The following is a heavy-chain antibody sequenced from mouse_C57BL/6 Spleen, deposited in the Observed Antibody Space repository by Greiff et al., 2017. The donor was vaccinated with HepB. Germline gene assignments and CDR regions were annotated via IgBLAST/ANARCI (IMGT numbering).Heavy chain of an antibody. V-gene: IGHV5-17*01. CDR1: GFTFSDYG. D-gene: IGHD1-1*01. CDR2: ISSGSSTI. CDR3: ARGYYGSSGPFDY. J-gene: IGHJ2*01. Sequence: EVKLVESGGGLVKPGGSLKLSCAASGFTFSDYGMHWVRQAPEKGLEWVAYISSGSSTIYYADTVKGRFTISRDNAKNTLFLQMTSLRSEDTAMYYCARGYYGSSGPFDYWGQGTTLTVSS.